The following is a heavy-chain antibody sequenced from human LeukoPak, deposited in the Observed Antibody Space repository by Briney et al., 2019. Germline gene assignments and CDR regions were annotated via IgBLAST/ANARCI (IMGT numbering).Heavy chain of an antibody. J-gene: IGHJ4*02. Sequence: ASVKVSCKASGYTFTSYDINWVRQATGQGLEWMGWINPNSGGTNYAQKFQGRVTMTRDTSISTAYMELSRLRSDDTAVYYCARAHPSGVAVDYWGQGTLVTVSS. CDR1: GYTFTSYD. D-gene: IGHD6-19*01. CDR3: ARAHPSGVAVDY. V-gene: IGHV1-2*02. CDR2: INPNSGGT.